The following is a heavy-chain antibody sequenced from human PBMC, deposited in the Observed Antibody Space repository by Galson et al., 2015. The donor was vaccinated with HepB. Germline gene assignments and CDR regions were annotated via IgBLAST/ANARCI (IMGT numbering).Heavy chain of an antibody. CDR3: ARMVGAYDSSGYYTNWFDP. CDR2: ISNTSTYT. J-gene: IGHJ5*02. CDR1: GFTFSDYY. V-gene: IGHV3-11*06. D-gene: IGHD3-22*01. Sequence: SLRLSCAASGFTFSDYYMTWIRQAPGKGLEWLSYISNTSTYTNYADSVKGRFAISRDNAKNSLFLQMNRLRAEDTAVYYCARMVGAYDSSGYYTNWFDPWGQGALVTVSP.